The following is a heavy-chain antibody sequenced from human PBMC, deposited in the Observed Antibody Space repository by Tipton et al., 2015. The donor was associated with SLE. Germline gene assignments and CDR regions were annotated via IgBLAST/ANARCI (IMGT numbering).Heavy chain of an antibody. D-gene: IGHD1-26*01. CDR3: VRINSGASRLFDY. Sequence: LRLSCTVSGDSISNDYWSWNWIRQPPGKGLEWIGYIYTSGSTNYNPSLKSRVAISVDTSKNQFSLKLRSVTAADTAVYYCVRINSGASRLFDYWGQGMLVAVSS. CDR2: IYTSGST. J-gene: IGHJ4*02. CDR1: GDSISNDY. V-gene: IGHV4-4*08.